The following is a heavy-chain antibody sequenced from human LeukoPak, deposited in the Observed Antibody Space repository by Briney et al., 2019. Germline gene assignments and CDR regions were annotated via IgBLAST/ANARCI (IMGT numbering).Heavy chain of an antibody. CDR1: GGSISSSSSY. CDR2: IYYSGSS. V-gene: IGHV4-39*07. D-gene: IGHD6-13*01. J-gene: IGHJ5*02. CDR3: ARSRFSSSSWYLRVLWFDP. Sequence: SETLSLTCSVSGGSISSSSSYWGWIRQPPGKGLEWIGSIYYSGSSFDNPALKSRVTISVDTSKNQFSLKLSSVTAADTAVYYCARSRFSSSSWYLRVLWFDPWGQGTLVTVSS.